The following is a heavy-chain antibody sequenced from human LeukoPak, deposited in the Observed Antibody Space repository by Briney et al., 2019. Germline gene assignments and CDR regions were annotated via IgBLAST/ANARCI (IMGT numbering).Heavy chain of an antibody. CDR2: IYYSGST. V-gene: IGHV4-59*01. J-gene: IGHJ4*02. CDR3: ARSFSPNYYDLLDY. Sequence: SETLSLTCTVSGGSISSYYWSWIRQPPGKGLEWIGYIYYSGSTNYNPSLKSRVTISVDTSKNQFSLKLNSVTAADTAMYYCARSFSPNYYDLLDYWGQGTLVTVSS. CDR1: GGSISSYY. D-gene: IGHD3-22*01.